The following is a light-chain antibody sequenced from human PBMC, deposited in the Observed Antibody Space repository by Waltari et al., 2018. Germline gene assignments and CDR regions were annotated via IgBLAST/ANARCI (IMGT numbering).Light chain of an antibody. J-gene: IGKJ4*01. V-gene: IGKV1-27*01. CDR1: QGIGIH. CDR3: QKYNDVPQP. CDR2: AAS. Sequence: DVQMTQSPSSLSASVGDRVIITCRASQGIGIHLAWYQQKPGKVPKALIYAASTLHSGVPSRFSDSGSGTDFTLTISSLQPEDFATYYCQKYNDVPQPFGGGTRVEIK.